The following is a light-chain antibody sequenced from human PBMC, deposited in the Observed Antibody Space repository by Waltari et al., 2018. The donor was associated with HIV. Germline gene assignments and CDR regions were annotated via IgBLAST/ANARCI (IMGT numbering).Light chain of an antibody. CDR2: AAS. Sequence: ANQMTQSPSSLAASVGDRVTITCRASQDIRNDLGGYQQKPGKAPKVLIFAASSLQSGVPARFSGSGSGTDFTLTISSLQPEDFATYYCLQDYKFPRTFGQGTKVEIK. J-gene: IGKJ1*01. CDR3: LQDYKFPRT. CDR1: QDIRND. V-gene: IGKV1-6*01.